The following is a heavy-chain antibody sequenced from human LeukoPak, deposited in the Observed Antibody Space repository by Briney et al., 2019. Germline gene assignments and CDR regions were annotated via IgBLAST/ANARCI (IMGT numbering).Heavy chain of an antibody. J-gene: IGHJ4*02. CDR3: ARERTSGWDAFDF. CDR1: GFTFSSFW. V-gene: IGHV3-74*01. Sequence: PGGSLRLSCAASGFTFSSFWMHWVRQAPGKGLVWVSRINSVWSSTSYADSVKGRFTISRDNAKNTLYLQMNSLRAEDTAVYYCARERTSGWDAFDFWGQGTLVTVSS. CDR2: INSVWSST. D-gene: IGHD6-19*01.